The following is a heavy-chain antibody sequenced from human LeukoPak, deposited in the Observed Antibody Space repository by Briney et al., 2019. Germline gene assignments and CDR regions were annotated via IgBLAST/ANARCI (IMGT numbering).Heavy chain of an antibody. CDR1: GGSISSGGYS. V-gene: IGHV4-30-2*01. CDR2: IYHSGST. CDR3: ARSLSPDLYYFDY. D-gene: IGHD3-16*01. J-gene: IGHJ4*02. Sequence: SETLSLTCAVSGGSISSGGYSWSWIRQPPGKGLEWIGYIYHSGSTYYNPSLKSRVTISVDRSKNRFSLKLSSVTAADTAVYYCARSLSPDLYYFDYWGQGTLVIVSS.